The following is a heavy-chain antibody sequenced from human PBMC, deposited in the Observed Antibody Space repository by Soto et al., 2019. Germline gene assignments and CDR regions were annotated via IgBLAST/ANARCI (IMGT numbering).Heavy chain of an antibody. J-gene: IGHJ3*01. CDR1: GGTLSDHG. D-gene: IGHD3-10*01. CDR2: TIPVFNTA. Sequence: QVQLEQSGAEVKKPGSSVKVSCKASGGTLSDHGVAWLRQAPGQGLEWMGGTIPVFNTAKYAQKFQGRVTVTTDKFENITYMELSSLSSEDTAFYFLARGAYGSGNYYTGPSAFDFWGQGTMVIVSS. CDR3: ARGAYGSGNYYTGPSAFDF. V-gene: IGHV1-69*06.